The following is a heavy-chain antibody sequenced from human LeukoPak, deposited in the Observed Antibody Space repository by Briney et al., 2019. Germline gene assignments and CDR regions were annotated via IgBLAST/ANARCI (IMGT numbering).Heavy chain of an antibody. CDR1: GFTFSSYA. Sequence: GSLRLSCAASGFTFSSYAMHWVRQAPGKWLEWVAVISYDGSNKYYADSVKGRFTISRDNSKNTLYLQMNSLRAEDTAVYYCARAEVRGAYYFDYWGQGTLVTVSS. J-gene: IGHJ4*02. CDR2: ISYDGSNK. CDR3: ARAEVRGAYYFDY. D-gene: IGHD3-10*01. V-gene: IGHV3-30-3*01.